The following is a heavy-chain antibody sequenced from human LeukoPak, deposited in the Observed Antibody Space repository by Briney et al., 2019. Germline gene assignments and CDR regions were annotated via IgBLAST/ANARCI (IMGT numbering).Heavy chain of an antibody. V-gene: IGHV3-11*04. J-gene: IGHJ4*02. CDR1: GFTFSDYY. CDR2: ISSSGSTI. CDR3: ATDSSGFSY. D-gene: IGHD3-22*01. Sequence: GGSLRLSCAASGFTFSDYYMSWIRQAPGKGLEWVSYISSSGSTIYYADSVKGRFAISRDNAKNSLYLQMNSLRGDDTASYYCATDSSGFSYWGQGILVAVSS.